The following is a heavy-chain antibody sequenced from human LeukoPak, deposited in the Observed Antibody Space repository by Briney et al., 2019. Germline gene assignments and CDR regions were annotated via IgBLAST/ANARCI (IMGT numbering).Heavy chain of an antibody. J-gene: IGHJ4*02. D-gene: IGHD3-22*01. CDR1: GGTFSSYA. CDR3: ARDYYDSSGYYD. V-gene: IGHV1-69*04. CDR2: IIPILGIA. Sequence: SVKVSCKASGGTFSSYAISWVRQAPGQGLEWMGRIIPILGIANYAQKFQGRVTITADKSTSTAYMELSSLRSEDTAVYYCARDYYDSSGYYDWGQGTLVTVSS.